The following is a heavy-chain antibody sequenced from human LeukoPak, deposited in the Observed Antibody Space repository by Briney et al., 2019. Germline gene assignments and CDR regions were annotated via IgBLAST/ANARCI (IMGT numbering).Heavy chain of an antibody. CDR1: GFTFSNYA. Sequence: PGESLRLSCAASGFTFSNYAMHWVRQAPGKGLEWVSTIDGPTFRTHYADSVMGRFTVSRDNAKNSLYLQMNSLRDEDTAVYYCATVHCSGGSCYDGSYCGMDVWGQGTTVTVSS. CDR2: IDGPTFRT. V-gene: IGHV3-23*01. CDR3: ATVHCSGGSCYDGSYCGMDV. J-gene: IGHJ6*02. D-gene: IGHD2-15*01.